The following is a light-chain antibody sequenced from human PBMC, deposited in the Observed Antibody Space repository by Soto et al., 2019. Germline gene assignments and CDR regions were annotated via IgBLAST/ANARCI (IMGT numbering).Light chain of an antibody. V-gene: IGLV2-11*01. CDR1: ASDVGGYNY. Sequence: QSALTQPRSVSGSPGQSVTISCTGTASDVGGYNYVSWYQQHPGKAPKLMIYDVYKRPSGVPDRFSGSKSGNTASLTISGLRAEDEADYYCCSYTSSDTPTSQRSSGTPYVFGGGTKLTVL. CDR3: CSYTSSDTPTSQRSSGTPYV. CDR2: DVY. J-gene: IGLJ1*01.